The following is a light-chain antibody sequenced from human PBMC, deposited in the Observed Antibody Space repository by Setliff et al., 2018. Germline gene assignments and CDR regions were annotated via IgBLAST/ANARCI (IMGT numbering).Light chain of an antibody. CDR3: CAYTSSTTYV. CDR2: DVS. J-gene: IGLJ1*01. Sequence: QSALAQPASVSGSPGQSITISCSGTSSDVGSYDFVSWYQQHPGKAPKLIIYDVSNRPSGVSNRFSGSKAGNTASLTISGLQAEDEADYYCCAYTSSTTYVLGTGTKVTVL. V-gene: IGLV2-14*03. CDR1: SSDVGSYDF.